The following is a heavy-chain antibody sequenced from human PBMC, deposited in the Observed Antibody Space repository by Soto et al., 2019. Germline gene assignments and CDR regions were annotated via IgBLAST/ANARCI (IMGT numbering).Heavy chain of an antibody. D-gene: IGHD3-10*01. CDR2: IIPIFGTA. V-gene: IGHV1-69*01. J-gene: IGHJ5*02. CDR1: GGTFSSYA. CDR3: ARDWGYGSGSYENWFDP. Sequence: QVQLVQSGAEVKKPGSSVKVSCKASGGTFSSYAISWVRQAPGQGLDWMGGIIPIFGTANYAQKFQGRVTITADESTSTASMELSSLRSEDTAVYYCARDWGYGSGSYENWFDPWGQGTLVTVSS.